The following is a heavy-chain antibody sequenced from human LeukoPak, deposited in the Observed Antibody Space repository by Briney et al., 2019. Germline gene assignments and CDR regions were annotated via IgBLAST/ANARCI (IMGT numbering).Heavy chain of an antibody. D-gene: IGHD2-21*01. CDR2: IYYSGST. Sequence: SETLSLTCTVSGGSISSYYWSWIRQPPGKGLEWIGYIYYSGSTNYNPSLKSRVTISVDTSKNQFSLKLSSVTAADTAVYYCARASPCGAFDIWGQGTMVTVSS. CDR3: ARASPCGAFDI. J-gene: IGHJ3*02. CDR1: GGSISSYY. V-gene: IGHV4-59*01.